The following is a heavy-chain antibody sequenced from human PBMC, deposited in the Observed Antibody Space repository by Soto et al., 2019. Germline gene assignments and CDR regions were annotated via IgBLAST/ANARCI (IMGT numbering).Heavy chain of an antibody. CDR3: AKSSSSFPDAFEI. CDR1: GFSFSSYA. V-gene: IGHV3-23*01. Sequence: GSLRLSCAASGFSFSSYAMSWVRQSPGKGLVWVSRVSGDGSSTNYADSVKGRFTISRGNAKNTLYLQMNSLRAEDTAVYYCAKSSSSFPDAFEIWGQGTMVTVSS. CDR2: VSGDGSST. D-gene: IGHD6-6*01. J-gene: IGHJ3*02.